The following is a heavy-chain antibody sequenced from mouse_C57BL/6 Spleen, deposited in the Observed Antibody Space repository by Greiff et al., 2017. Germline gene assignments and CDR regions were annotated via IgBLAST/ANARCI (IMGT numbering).Heavy chain of an antibody. J-gene: IGHJ4*01. Sequence: QVQLQQPGAELVKPGASVKMSCKASGYTFTSYWITWVKQRPGQGLEWIGDIYPGSGSTNYNEKFKSKATLTVDTSSSTAYMQLSSLTSEDSAVYYCARGVYYYGSSSYYYAMDYWGQGTSVTVSS. D-gene: IGHD1-1*01. V-gene: IGHV1-55*01. CDR2: IYPGSGST. CDR1: GYTFTSYW. CDR3: ARGVYYYGSSSYYYAMDY.